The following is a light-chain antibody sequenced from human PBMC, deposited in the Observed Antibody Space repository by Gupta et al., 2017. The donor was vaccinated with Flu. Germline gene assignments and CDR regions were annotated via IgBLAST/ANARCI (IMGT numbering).Light chain of an antibody. Sequence: QTVVTQEPSCSVSPGGTVTLTCGLTSGSISTSNYPAWCQQTPGQAPRTLIYATNTRSSGPPERFYGSILSKTGAPTIQGAPADEEDDYYCVFSMGDDFNVVFGGGTKLTVL. CDR1: SGSISTSNY. CDR2: ATN. V-gene: IGLV8-61*01. CDR3: VFSMGDDFNVV. J-gene: IGLJ2*01.